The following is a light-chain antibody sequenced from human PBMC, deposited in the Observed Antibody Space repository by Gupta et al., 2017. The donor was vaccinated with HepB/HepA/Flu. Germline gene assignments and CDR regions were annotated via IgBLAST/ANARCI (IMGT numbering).Light chain of an antibody. Sequence: QSVLTHPPSASGTPGQRLTISCSGSRSNVGRDNVYWYQQLPGTAPKLLTYNDYQRPSGVPHRFFGSTSGTSASLVISGLRSEDEADYYCAAWDNSPSAYVFGTGTWVTVL. J-gene: IGLJ1*01. V-gene: IGLV1-47*02. CDR2: NDY. CDR1: RSNVGRDN. CDR3: AAWDNSPSAYV.